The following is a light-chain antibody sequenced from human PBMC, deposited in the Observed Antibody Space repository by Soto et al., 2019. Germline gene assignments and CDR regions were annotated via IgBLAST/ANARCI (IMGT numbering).Light chain of an antibody. CDR1: SSDVGGYNY. V-gene: IGLV2-14*01. J-gene: IGLJ1*01. CDR2: EVS. Sequence: QSVLTQPASVSGSPGQSITFSCTGTSSDVGGYNYVSWYQQHPDKAPKLMIYEVSNRPSGVSNRFSGSKSGNTASLTISGLQDEDEADYYCSSYTSSSTLFGTGTKVTVL. CDR3: SSYTSSSTL.